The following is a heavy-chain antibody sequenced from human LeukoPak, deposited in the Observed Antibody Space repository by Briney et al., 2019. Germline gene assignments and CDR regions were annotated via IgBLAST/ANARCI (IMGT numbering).Heavy chain of an antibody. J-gene: IGHJ4*02. CDR2: IYPGDSDI. CDR1: GYSFATYW. V-gene: IGHV5-51*01. Sequence: GESLKISCKGSGYSFATYWIGWVRQMPGEGLEWMGIIYPGDSDIRYGPSFQGQVTISADKAISTAYLQWSSLKASDTAIYYCARQMSVAAADYWGQGTLVTVSS. CDR3: ARQMSVAAADY. D-gene: IGHD6-13*01.